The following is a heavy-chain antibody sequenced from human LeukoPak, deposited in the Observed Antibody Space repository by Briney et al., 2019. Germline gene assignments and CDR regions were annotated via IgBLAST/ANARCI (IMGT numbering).Heavy chain of an antibody. CDR1: GGSISSYY. Sequence: SETLSLTCTGAGGSISSYYWSCIRQPPGKGLEWIGYIYYSGSTNYNPSLKSRVTISVDTSKNQFSLRLSSVTAADTAVYYCAKKQQSSGMAFDIWGQGTMVTVSS. CDR3: AKKQQSSGMAFDI. J-gene: IGHJ3*02. CDR2: IYYSGST. V-gene: IGHV4-59*01. D-gene: IGHD1/OR15-1a*01.